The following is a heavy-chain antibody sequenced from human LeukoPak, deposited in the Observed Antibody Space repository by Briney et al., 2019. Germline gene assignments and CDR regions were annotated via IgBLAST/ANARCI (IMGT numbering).Heavy chain of an antibody. Sequence: ASETLSLTCTVSGYSISSGYYWGWIRQPPGKGLEWIGSIYHSGSTYYNPSLKSRVTISVDTSKNQFSLKLSSVTAADTAVYYCASTTSDYGVDYWGQGTLVTVSS. V-gene: IGHV4-38-2*02. CDR2: IYHSGST. J-gene: IGHJ4*02. D-gene: IGHD4-17*01. CDR3: ASTTSDYGVDY. CDR1: GYSISSGYY.